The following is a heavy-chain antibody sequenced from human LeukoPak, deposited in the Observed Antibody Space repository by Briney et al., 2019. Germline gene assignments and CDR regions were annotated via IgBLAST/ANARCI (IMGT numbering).Heavy chain of an antibody. Sequence: SSETLSLTCTVSGGSISSGGYYWSWIRQHPGKGLEWIGYFYYSGSAYYNPSLKSRVTISVATSKNQFSLKLSSVTAADTAVYYCARTYGYCSGGSCYKNWFDPWGQGPLVTVSS. V-gene: IGHV4-31*03. CDR1: GGSISSGGYY. D-gene: IGHD2-15*01. CDR2: FYYSGSA. CDR3: ARTYGYCSGGSCYKNWFDP. J-gene: IGHJ5*02.